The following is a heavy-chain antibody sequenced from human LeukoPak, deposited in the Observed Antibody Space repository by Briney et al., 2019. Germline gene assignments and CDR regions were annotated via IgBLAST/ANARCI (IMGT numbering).Heavy chain of an antibody. V-gene: IGHV1-18*01. J-gene: IGHJ4*02. CDR3: ARGRGDCSSTSCYVDY. CDR1: GYTFTSYG. Sequence: GASVKVSYKASGYTFTSYGISWVRQAPGQGLEWMGWISAYNGNTNYAQKLQGRVTMTTDTSTSTAYMELRSLRSDDTAVYYCARGRGDCSSTSCYVDYWGQGTLVTVSS. CDR2: ISAYNGNT. D-gene: IGHD2-2*01.